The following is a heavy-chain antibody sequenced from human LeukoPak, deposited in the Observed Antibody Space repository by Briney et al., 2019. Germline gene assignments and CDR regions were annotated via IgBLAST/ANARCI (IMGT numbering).Heavy chain of an antibody. CDR2: ISSSSSYI. J-gene: IGHJ3*02. CDR3: ARAGGGYSYGIDAFDI. D-gene: IGHD5-18*01. Sequence: GGSLRLSCAASGFTFSSYSMNWVRQAPGKGLEWVSSISSSSSYIYYADSVKGRFTISRDNAKNSLYLQMNSLRAEDTAVYYCARAGGGYSYGIDAFDIWGQGTMVTVSS. CDR1: GFTFSSYS. V-gene: IGHV3-21*01.